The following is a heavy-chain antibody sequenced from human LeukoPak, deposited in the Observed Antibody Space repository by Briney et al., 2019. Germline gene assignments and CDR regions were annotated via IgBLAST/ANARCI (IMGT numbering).Heavy chain of an antibody. CDR1: GFTFSSYW. D-gene: IGHD3-10*01. CDR3: AILLYYYGSGS. CDR2: INSDGSST. Sequence: QPGGSLRPSCAASGFTFSSYWMHWVRQAPGKGLVWVPRINSDGSSTSYADSVKGRFTISRDNSKNTLYLQMNSLRAEDTAVYYCAILLYYYGSGSWGQGTLVTVSS. V-gene: IGHV3-74*01. J-gene: IGHJ5*02.